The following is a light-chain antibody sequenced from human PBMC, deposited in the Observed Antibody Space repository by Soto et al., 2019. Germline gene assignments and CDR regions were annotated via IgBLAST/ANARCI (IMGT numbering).Light chain of an antibody. CDR1: QSVSSY. CDR2: DAS. V-gene: IGKV3-11*01. J-gene: IGKJ5*01. CDR3: QQYHNWPPIT. Sequence: EIVLTQSPATLSLSPLEIATLSCMASQSVSSYLAWYQHKPGQAPRLLIYDASKRATGLPARFSGSGSGTDFTLTISSLQSEDSAVYYCQQYHNWPPITFGQGTRLEIK.